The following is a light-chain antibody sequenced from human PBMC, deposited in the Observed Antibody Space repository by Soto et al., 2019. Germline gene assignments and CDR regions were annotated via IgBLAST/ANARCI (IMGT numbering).Light chain of an antibody. CDR2: DAS. Sequence: IQLTQSPSSLSASVGDRVTSTCRAGQDIGSALAWYQQRPGKAPKLLLYDASNLEAGVPSRFSGSGSGTDFTLTITSLRPEDFATYYCQQFNGFPLTFGGGTKVQIK. CDR3: QQFNGFPLT. CDR1: QDIGSA. V-gene: IGKV1-13*02. J-gene: IGKJ4*01.